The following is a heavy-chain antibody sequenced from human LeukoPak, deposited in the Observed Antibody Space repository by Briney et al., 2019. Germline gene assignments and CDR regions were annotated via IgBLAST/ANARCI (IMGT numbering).Heavy chain of an antibody. CDR2: INPNSGGT. J-gene: IGHJ5*02. Sequence: ASVKVSCKASGYTFTGYYIHWVRQAPGQGLEWMGGINPNSGGTDYAQKLQGRVTMTTDTSTSTAYMELRSLRSDDTAVYYCARTDCSSTSCYNGGNNWFDPWGQGTLVTVSS. CDR1: GYTFTGYY. D-gene: IGHD2-2*02. V-gene: IGHV1-2*02. CDR3: ARTDCSSTSCYNGGNNWFDP.